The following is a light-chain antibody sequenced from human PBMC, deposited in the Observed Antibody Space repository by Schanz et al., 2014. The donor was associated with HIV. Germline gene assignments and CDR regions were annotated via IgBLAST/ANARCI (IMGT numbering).Light chain of an antibody. V-gene: IGLV2-8*01. CDR2: EVN. CDR1: SRDIGSYNF. CDR3: SSYTSSSTPYV. Sequence: QSALTQPPSASGSPGQSVTISCTGTSRDIGSYNFVSWYQHHPAEPPKLIIYEVNKRPSGVPNRFSGSKSGNTASLTISGLQAEDEAVYYCSSYTSSSTPYVFGSGTKLTVL. J-gene: IGLJ1*01.